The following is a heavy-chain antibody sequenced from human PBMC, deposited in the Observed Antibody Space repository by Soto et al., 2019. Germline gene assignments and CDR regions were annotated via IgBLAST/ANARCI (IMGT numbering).Heavy chain of an antibody. CDR1: GDSVSSNSAT. D-gene: IGHD4-4*01. CDR2: TYYRSRWYN. V-gene: IGHV6-1*01. CDR3: ARARNYDFDY. J-gene: IGHJ4*02. Sequence: SQALSLTCAISGDSVSSNSATWNWIRQSPSRGLEWLGRTYYRSRWYNDYGISVKSRITFNQDTSKNQFSLHLSSVTPEDTGAYYCARARNYDFDYWGQGTQVTV.